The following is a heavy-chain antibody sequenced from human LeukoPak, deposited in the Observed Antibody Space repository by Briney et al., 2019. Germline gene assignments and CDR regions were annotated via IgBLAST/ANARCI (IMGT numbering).Heavy chain of an antibody. Sequence: GGSLRLSCATSGFTFSSYAMHWVRQAPGKGLEWVAVISYDGSNKYYADSVKGRFTIFRDNSKNTLYLQMNSLRAEDTAVYYCASLPDSSSWYRNYFDYWGQGTLVTVSS. D-gene: IGHD6-13*01. J-gene: IGHJ4*02. CDR1: GFTFSSYA. CDR2: ISYDGSNK. CDR3: ASLPDSSSWYRNYFDY. V-gene: IGHV3-30-3*01.